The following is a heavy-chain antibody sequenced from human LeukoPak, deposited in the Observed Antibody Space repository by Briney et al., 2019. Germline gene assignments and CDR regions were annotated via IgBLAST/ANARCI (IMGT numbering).Heavy chain of an antibody. D-gene: IGHD5-12*01. J-gene: IGHJ4*02. CDR3: ARAVDIVATISN. CDR1: GGTFSSYA. Sequence: SVKVSCKASGGTFSSYAISWVRQAPGQGLEWMGGIIPIFGTANYAQKFQGRVTITADKSTSTAYMELSSLRSEDTAVYYCARAVDIVATISNWGQGTLVTVSS. CDR2: IIPIFGTA. V-gene: IGHV1-69*06.